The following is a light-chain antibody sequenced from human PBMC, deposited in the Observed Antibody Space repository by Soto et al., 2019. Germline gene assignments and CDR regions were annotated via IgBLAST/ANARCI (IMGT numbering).Light chain of an antibody. CDR3: QQYGTSEII. J-gene: IGKJ5*01. CDR2: GAS. Sequence: EIVLTQSPGTLSLSPGERATLSCRASQSVSSSYLACYQQKPGQAPRLLIYGASTRATDIPARFSGSGSGTDFTLTISRLEPEDFAVFYCQQYGTSEIIFGQGTLLEIK. V-gene: IGKV3-20*01. CDR1: QSVSSSY.